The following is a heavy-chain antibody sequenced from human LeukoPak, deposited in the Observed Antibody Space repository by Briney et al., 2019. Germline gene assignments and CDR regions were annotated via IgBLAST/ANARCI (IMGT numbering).Heavy chain of an antibody. CDR2: INTDGSYT. V-gene: IGHV3-74*01. CDR1: GFSLSTYW. J-gene: IGHJ4*02. Sequence: GGSLRLSCAAPGFSLSTYWIHWVRQGPGKGLVWVSRINTDGSYTSYADSVKGRFTISRDNAKNTLYLQMNSLRAEDTAVYYCARDMTGNHDYWGQGTLVTVSS. CDR3: ARDMTGNHDY. D-gene: IGHD1-14*01.